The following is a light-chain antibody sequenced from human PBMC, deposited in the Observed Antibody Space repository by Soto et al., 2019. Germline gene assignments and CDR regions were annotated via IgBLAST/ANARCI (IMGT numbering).Light chain of an antibody. CDR1: QPINNY. V-gene: IGKV1-16*02. CDR2: AAS. J-gene: IGKJ5*01. Sequence: EIQMTQSPSSLSASIGDRVTITCRASQPINNYLAWFQQKPGKAPKSLIYAASNLQSGVPSKFSGSGVCTDFTLTINSLQPGDFATYFWEQYKSYPITFGQGTRVDIK. CDR3: EQYKSYPIT.